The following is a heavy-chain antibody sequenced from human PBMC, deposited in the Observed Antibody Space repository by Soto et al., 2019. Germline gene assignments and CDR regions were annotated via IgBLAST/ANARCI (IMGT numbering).Heavy chain of an antibody. CDR3: ARLPRGVFAELLSLDV. CDR1: GASISGYD. CDR2: INHSGTI. Sequence: QVQLQQWGAGLLKPSETLSLTCAVSGASISGYDWSWIRQPPGKGLEWIGQINHSGTINYSPSLQSRLPTSLYKSKRQFSLKLRSVTAADTAVYYCARLPRGVFAELLSLDVWGQGTTVTVSS. D-gene: IGHD3-10*02. V-gene: IGHV4-34*01. J-gene: IGHJ6*02.